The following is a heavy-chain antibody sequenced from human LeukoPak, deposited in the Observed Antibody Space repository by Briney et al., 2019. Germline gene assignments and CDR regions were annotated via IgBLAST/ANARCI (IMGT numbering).Heavy chain of an antibody. CDR2: ISSSGSTI. CDR3: ARSLRSYDFWSGYYDHYYYYYGMDV. V-gene: IGHV3-11*04. Sequence: GGSLRLSCAASGFTFSDYYMNWVRQAPGKGLEWVSYISSSGSTIYYADSVKGRFTISRDNAKNSLYLQMNSLRAEDTAVYYCARSLRSYDFWSGYYDHYYYYYGMDVWGQGTTVTVSS. J-gene: IGHJ6*02. D-gene: IGHD3-3*01. CDR1: GFTFSDYY.